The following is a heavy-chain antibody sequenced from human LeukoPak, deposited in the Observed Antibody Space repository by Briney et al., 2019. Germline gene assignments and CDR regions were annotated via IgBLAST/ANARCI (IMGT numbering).Heavy chain of an antibody. V-gene: IGHV3-21*05. J-gene: IGHJ4*02. CDR3: ARDTFQPGLIDS. CDR1: GFTFSRYA. D-gene: IGHD2-2*01. Sequence: GGSLRLSCAASGFTFSRYAMNWVRQAPGKGLQWVSYINTDSSDIHYADPVKGRFTISRDNARNTLYLQLSSLRAEDSAVYYCARDTFQPGLIDSWGQGTLVTVSS. CDR2: INTDSSDI.